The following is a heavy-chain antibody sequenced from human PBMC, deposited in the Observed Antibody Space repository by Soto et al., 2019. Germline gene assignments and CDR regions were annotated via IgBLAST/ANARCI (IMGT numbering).Heavy chain of an antibody. CDR1: GGSFGCYY. J-gene: IGHJ4*02. V-gene: IGHV4-34*01. CDR3: ARGESGYSSGWYGLYYFDY. D-gene: IGHD6-19*01. CDR2: INHSGST. Sequence: LETLSLTCAVYGGSFGCYYLSWIRQPPGKGLEWIGEINHSGSTNYNPSLKSRVTISVDTSKNQFSLKLSSVTAADTAVYYCARGESGYSSGWYGLYYFDYWGQGTLVTVSS.